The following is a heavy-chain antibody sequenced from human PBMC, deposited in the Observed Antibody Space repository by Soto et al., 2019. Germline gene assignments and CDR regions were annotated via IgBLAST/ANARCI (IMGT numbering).Heavy chain of an antibody. CDR3: ASPTLYYFDY. J-gene: IGHJ4*02. CDR1: GFTFSSYA. CDR2: ISGSGGST. Sequence: GESLKISCAASGFTFSSYAMSWVRQAPGKGLEWVSAISGSGGSTYYADSVKGRFTISRDNSKNTLYLQMNSLRAEDTAVYYCASPTLYYFDYWGQGTLVTVSS. V-gene: IGHV3-23*01.